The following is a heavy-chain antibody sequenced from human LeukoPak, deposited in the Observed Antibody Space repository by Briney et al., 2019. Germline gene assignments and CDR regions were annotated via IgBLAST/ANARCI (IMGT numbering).Heavy chain of an antibody. V-gene: IGHV3-30-3*01. D-gene: IGHD6-13*01. CDR3: ARDFFPIVDSSWYEIGY. J-gene: IGHJ4*02. CDR1: GFTFNDYA. Sequence: GGSLRLSCAASGFTFNDYAMYWVRQTPDKGLEWVTLISYDGYDKSYADSVRGRFTISRDNSKNTLYLQMDSLRSEDTAVYYCARDFFPIVDSSWYEIGYWGQGTLVTVSS. CDR2: ISYDGYDK.